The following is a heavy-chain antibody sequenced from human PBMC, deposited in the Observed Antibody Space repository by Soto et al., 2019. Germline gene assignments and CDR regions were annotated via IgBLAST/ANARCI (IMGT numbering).Heavy chain of an antibody. Sequence: GGSLILSCAASGFTFNHYAMSWVRQAPGKGLEWVSIIIANGGTFYADSVKGRFTISRDNSKNTVYLQMSSLRVEDTAIYYCAKDYTVADDPSCVILFDYWGQGALVTVSS. J-gene: IGHJ4*02. CDR1: GFTFNHYA. CDR3: AKDYTVADDPSCVILFDY. CDR2: IIANGGT. D-gene: IGHD4-17*01. V-gene: IGHV3-23*01.